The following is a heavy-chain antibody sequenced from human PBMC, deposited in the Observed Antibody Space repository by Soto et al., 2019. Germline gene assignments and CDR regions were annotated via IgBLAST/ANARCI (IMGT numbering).Heavy chain of an antibody. CDR1: GFTFSSYA. D-gene: IGHD2-2*01. Sequence: PGGSLRLSCAASGFTFSSYAMSWVRQAPGKGLEWVSAISGSGGSTYYADSVKGRFTVSRDNSKNTVYLQMNSLGAEDTAVYYCAKNTAMLFLDYWGQGTLVTVSS. V-gene: IGHV3-23*01. J-gene: IGHJ4*02. CDR3: AKNTAMLFLDY. CDR2: ISGSGGST.